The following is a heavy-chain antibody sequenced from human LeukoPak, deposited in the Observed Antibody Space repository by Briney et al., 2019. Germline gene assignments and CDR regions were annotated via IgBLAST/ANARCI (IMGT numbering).Heavy chain of an antibody. CDR1: GFTFSSYS. J-gene: IGHJ4*02. CDR3: AREGRDGYNYEY. Sequence: PGGSLRLSCAASGFTFSSYSMNWVRQAPGKGLEWVSSISSSSSYIYYADSVKGRFTISRDNAKNSLYLQMNSLRAEDTAVYYCAREGRDGYNYEYWGQGTLVTVSS. D-gene: IGHD5-24*01. CDR2: ISSSSSYI. V-gene: IGHV3-21*01.